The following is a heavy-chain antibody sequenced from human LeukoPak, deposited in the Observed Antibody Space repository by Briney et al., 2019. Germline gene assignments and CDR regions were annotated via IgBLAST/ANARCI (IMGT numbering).Heavy chain of an antibody. CDR1: GFTFSNAW. J-gene: IGHJ6*03. Sequence: GGSLRLSCAASGFTFSNAWMSWVRQAPGKGLEWVGRIKSKTDGGTTDYAAPVKGRFTISRDDSKNTLYLQMNSLKTEDTAVYYCTTPRGDVVVPAAMRAGYYMDVWGKGTTVTVSS. CDR2: IKSKTDGGTT. V-gene: IGHV3-15*01. CDR3: TTPRGDVVVPAAMRAGYYMDV. D-gene: IGHD2-2*01.